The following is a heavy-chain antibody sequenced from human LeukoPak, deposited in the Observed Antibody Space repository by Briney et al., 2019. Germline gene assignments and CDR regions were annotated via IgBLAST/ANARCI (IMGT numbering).Heavy chain of an antibody. CDR3: ARSNNDGDYLGVGFDY. CDR2: TNTNTGNP. J-gene: IGHJ4*02. D-gene: IGHD4-17*01. V-gene: IGHV7-4-1*02. Sequence: GASVKVSCKASGYTFSSYAMNWVRQAPGQGLEWMGWTNTNTGNPTYAQGFTGRFVFSLGTSVSTAYLQISSLQAEDTAVYYCARSNNDGDYLGVGFDYWGQGTLVTVSS. CDR1: GYTFSSYA.